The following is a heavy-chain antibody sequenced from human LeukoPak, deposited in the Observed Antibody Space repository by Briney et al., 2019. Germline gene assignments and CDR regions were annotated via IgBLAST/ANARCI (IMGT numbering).Heavy chain of an antibody. D-gene: IGHD6-13*01. J-gene: IGHJ5*02. CDR2: IYYSGST. V-gene: IGHV4-31*03. CDR3: ARDTYSNTYYWFDP. Sequence: SQTLSLTCTVSGGSISSGGYCWSWIRQHPGKGLEWIGYIYYSGSTYYNPSLKSRVTMSVDTSKNHFYLRLSSVTAADTAVYYCARDTYSNTYYWFDPWGQGTLVTVSS. CDR1: GGSISSGGYC.